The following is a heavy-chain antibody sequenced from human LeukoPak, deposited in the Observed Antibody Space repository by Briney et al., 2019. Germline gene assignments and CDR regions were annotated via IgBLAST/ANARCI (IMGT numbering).Heavy chain of an antibody. J-gene: IGHJ4*02. V-gene: IGHV3-21*01. CDR1: GFTFSSYS. CDR2: ISSSSSYI. CDR3: ARVIAAAGIDY. D-gene: IGHD6-13*01. Sequence: GGSLRLSCAASGFTFSSYSMNWVRQAPGKGLECVSSISSSSSYIYYADSVKGRFTISRDNAKNSLYLQMNSLRAEDTAVYYCARVIAAAGIDYWGQGTLVAVSS.